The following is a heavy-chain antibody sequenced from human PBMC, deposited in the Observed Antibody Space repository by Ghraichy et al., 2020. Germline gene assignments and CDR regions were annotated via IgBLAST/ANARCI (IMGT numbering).Heavy chain of an antibody. Sequence: GGSLRLSCADSGFTFSSYWMSWVRQAPGKGLEWVANITQDGSEKYYVDSVKGRFTISRDNTKSSLYLQMNSLRAEDTAVYYCARDRGPNCLDYWGQGTLVTVSS. CDR3: ARDRGPNCLDY. D-gene: IGHD1-1*01. J-gene: IGHJ4*02. CDR1: GFTFSSYW. CDR2: ITQDGSEK. V-gene: IGHV3-7*01.